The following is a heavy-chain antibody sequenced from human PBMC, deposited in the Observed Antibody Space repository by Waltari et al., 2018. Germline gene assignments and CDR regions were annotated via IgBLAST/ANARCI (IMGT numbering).Heavy chain of an antibody. V-gene: IGHV3-23*04. D-gene: IGHD3-10*01. J-gene: IGHJ6*02. Sequence: QLVQSGPEVKKPGTSVKVSCKASGFTFSSYAMSWVRQAPGKGLEWVSAISGRGGSTYYADSVKGRFTISRDNSKNTLYLQMNSLRAEDTAVYYCAKLRALNYYGSGPAPWGQGTTVTVSS. CDR3: AKLRALNYYGSGPAP. CDR1: GFTFSSYA. CDR2: ISGRGGST.